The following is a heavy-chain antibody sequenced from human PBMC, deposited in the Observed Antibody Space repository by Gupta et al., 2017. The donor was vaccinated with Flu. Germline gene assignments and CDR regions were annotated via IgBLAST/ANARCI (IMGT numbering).Heavy chain of an antibody. D-gene: IGHD2-2*01. Sequence: EVQLVESGGDLVQLGGSLRLSCAASGFPFSDYEMNWVRQAPGKGLEWVAYISSSGSTIYYLDSVKGRLTISRDNAKNSLYLQMKSLRAEDTALYYCVRESLRPPAMNAFDAWGPGTMVTVSS. CDR2: ISSSGSTI. V-gene: IGHV3-48*03. J-gene: IGHJ3*01. CDR3: VRESLRPPAMNAFDA. CDR1: GFPFSDYE.